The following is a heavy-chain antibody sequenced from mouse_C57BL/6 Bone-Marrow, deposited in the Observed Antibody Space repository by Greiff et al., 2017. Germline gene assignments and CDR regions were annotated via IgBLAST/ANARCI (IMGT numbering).Heavy chain of an antibody. CDR2: IYPGDGDT. J-gene: IGHJ4*01. Sequence: QVQLQQSGPELVKPGASVKISCKASGYAFSSSWMNWVKQRPGKGLEWIGRIYPGDGDTNYNGKFKGKATLTAAKSSSTAYMQLSSLTSEDSAVYFCARIGNYHYDAMDDWGQGTSVTVAS. CDR3: ARIGNYHYDAMDD. CDR1: GYAFSSSW. V-gene: IGHV1-82*01. D-gene: IGHD2-1*01.